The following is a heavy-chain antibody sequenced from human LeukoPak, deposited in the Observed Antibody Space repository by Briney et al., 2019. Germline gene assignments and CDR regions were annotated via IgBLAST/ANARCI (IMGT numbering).Heavy chain of an antibody. Sequence: GGSLRLSCAASGFTFSSYAMHWVRQAPGKGLEWVAVISYDGSNKYYADSVKGRFTISRDNAKNSLYLQMNSLRAEDTALYYCAKGGLRDADAFDIWGQGTMVTVSS. D-gene: IGHD2-21*02. CDR3: AKGGLRDADAFDI. J-gene: IGHJ3*02. CDR2: ISYDGSNK. CDR1: GFTFSSYA. V-gene: IGHV3-30-3*01.